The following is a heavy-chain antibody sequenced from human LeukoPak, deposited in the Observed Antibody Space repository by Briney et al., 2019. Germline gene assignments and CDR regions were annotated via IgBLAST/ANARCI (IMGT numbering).Heavy chain of an antibody. D-gene: IGHD3-16*02. J-gene: IGHJ4*02. Sequence: GASVKVSCKASGYTFTSYAMHWVRQTPGQGLEWVGWINPNSGGTNYAQKFQGRVTMTRDTSISTAYMELSRLRSDDTAVYYCARETLDDYVWGSYRSFDYWGQGTLVTVSS. CDR2: INPNSGGT. CDR3: ARETLDDYVWGSYRSFDY. CDR1: GYTFTSYA. V-gene: IGHV1-2*02.